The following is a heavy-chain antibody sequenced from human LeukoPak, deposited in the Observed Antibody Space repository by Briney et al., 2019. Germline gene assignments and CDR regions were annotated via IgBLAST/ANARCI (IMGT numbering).Heavy chain of an antibody. D-gene: IGHD2-2*02. CDR3: ARVADIVVVPAAIPRWYFDL. CDR1: GGTFSSYA. CDR2: IIPIFGTA. Sequence: VASVKVSCKASGGTFSSYAISWVRQAPGQGLEWMGGIIPIFGTANYAQKFQGRVTITADESTSTAYMEPSSLRSEDTAVYYCARVADIVVVPAAIPRWYFDLWGRGTLVTVSS. J-gene: IGHJ2*01. V-gene: IGHV1-69*13.